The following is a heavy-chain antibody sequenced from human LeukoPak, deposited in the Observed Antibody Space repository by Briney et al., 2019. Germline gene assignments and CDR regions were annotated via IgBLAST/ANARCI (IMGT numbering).Heavy chain of an antibody. V-gene: IGHV4-59*01. Sequence: PSETLSLTCTVSGGSISSYYWSWIRQPPGKGLEWIGYIYYSGSTYYNPSLKSRVTISVDTSKNQFSLKLSSVTAADTAVYYCARGVGADSSTYYYYGMDVWGQGTTVTVSS. CDR2: IYYSGST. J-gene: IGHJ6*02. CDR3: ARGVGADSSTYYYYGMDV. D-gene: IGHD6-13*01. CDR1: GGSISSYY.